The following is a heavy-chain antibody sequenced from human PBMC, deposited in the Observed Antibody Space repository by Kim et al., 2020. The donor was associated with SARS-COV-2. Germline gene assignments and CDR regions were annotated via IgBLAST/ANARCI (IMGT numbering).Heavy chain of an antibody. Sequence: SETLSLTCTVSGGSINSGSYYWIWIRQRPGKGLEWLGNLFFGGNTYSNPSLKSRLSISEDTTKNHFYLNLASVTVADTAVYYCANAIAAYSTFWYMD. V-gene: IGHV4-31*03. CDR2: LFFGGNT. J-gene: IGHJ6*03. D-gene: IGHD2-2*01. CDR1: GGSINSGSYY. CDR3: ANAIAAYSTFWYMD.